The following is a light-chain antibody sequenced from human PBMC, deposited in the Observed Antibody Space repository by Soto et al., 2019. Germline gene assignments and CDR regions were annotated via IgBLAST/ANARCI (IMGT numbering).Light chain of an antibody. CDR3: AAWDDRLNSVV. J-gene: IGLJ2*01. CDR2: SNN. V-gene: IGLV1-44*01. Sequence: QSVLTQPPSASGTPGQRVTISCSGSSSNIGSNTVNWYQQVPGTAPKLLIYSNNQRPSGVPDRFSGSKSGTSASLAIIGLQSEDEADYYCAAWDDRLNSVVFGGGTKLTVL. CDR1: SSNIGSNT.